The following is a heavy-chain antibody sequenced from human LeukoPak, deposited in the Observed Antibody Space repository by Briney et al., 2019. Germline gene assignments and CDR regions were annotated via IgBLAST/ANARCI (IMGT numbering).Heavy chain of an antibody. CDR2: IRSKTNSYAT. J-gene: IGHJ4*02. CDR1: GFTFSDSA. D-gene: IGHD5-12*01. V-gene: IGHV3-73*01. Sequence: GGSLRLSCAASGFTFSDSAMHWVRQASGKGLEWVGRIRSKTNSYATTYAASVKGRFTISRDDSKNTAYLQMNSLKTDDTAVYYCTGGYHYFFDSWGQGTLVTVSS. CDR3: TGGYHYFFDS.